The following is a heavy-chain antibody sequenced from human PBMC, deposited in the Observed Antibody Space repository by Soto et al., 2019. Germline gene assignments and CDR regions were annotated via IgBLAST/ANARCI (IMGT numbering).Heavy chain of an antibody. CDR1: GLTFSNYA. CDR3: AKNQERELPRVIDF. CDR2: MSGSSSTT. V-gene: IGHV3-23*01. D-gene: IGHD1-7*01. Sequence: WGSLRLSCATSGLTFSNYAMSWVRQAPGGGLEWVSSMSGSSSTTYYADSVRGRFTISRDRSKNTLYLQMSSLRAEDTALYYCAKNQERELPRVIDFWGQGTLVTVSS. J-gene: IGHJ4*02.